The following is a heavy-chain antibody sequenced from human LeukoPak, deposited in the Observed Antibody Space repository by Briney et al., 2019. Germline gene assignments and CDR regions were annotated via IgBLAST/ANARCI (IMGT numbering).Heavy chain of an antibody. CDR3: ARRAVVPAAVSYFDN. D-gene: IGHD2-2*01. CDR1: GGSFSGYY. CDR2: IYYTGTT. J-gene: IGHJ4*02. V-gene: IGHV4-34*01. Sequence: SETLSLTCAVYGGSFSGYYWGWIRQPPGKGLEWIGGIYYTGTTYYSPSLNSRITISMDTSKKQFSLRLASVTAADTAVYYCARRAVVPAAVSYFDNWGQGTLVTVSS.